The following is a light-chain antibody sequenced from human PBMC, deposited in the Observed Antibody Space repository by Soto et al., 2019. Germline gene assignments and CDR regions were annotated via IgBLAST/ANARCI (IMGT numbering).Light chain of an antibody. Sequence: QSVLTQPPSVSGTPGQRVNMSCSGSSSNIGSKSVSWYQHLPQTAPKLLIYSNNQRPSGVPGRFSGSKSGTSASLAISRLQSDDETQYYCAAWDDSLNVLVFGGGTKVTVL. CDR1: SSNIGSKS. J-gene: IGLJ2*01. CDR2: SNN. V-gene: IGLV1-44*01. CDR3: AAWDDSLNVLV.